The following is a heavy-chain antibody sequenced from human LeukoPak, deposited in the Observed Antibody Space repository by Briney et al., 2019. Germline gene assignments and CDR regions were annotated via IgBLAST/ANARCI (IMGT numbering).Heavy chain of an antibody. CDR1: GGSISSSSYY. J-gene: IGHJ3*01. V-gene: IGHV4-39*01. CDR2: IYYNGDT. Sequence: PSETLSLTCTVSGGSISSSSYYWGWIRQPPGKGLEWIGSIYYNGDTYYSPSLKSRVTISVDTSRNQFALKLNSVTAADTAVYFCARHRLEGDTFWGQGTKVTVAS. D-gene: IGHD1-26*01. CDR3: ARHRLEGDTF.